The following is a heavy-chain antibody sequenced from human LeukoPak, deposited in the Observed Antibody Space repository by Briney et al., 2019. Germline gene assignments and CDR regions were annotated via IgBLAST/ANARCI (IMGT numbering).Heavy chain of an antibody. CDR3: ARDLDYYATDY. CDR1: GFSLSRYW. CDR2: IGKDGSGN. J-gene: IGHJ4*02. V-gene: IGHV3-7*01. D-gene: IGHD3/OR15-3a*01. Sequence: GGSLRLSCAASGFSLSRYWMSWVRQAPGQGLEWVANIGKDGSGNHYADSVKGRFTISRDNAKNSLYLQMNSLRADDTAAYYCARDLDYYATDYWGQGTLVTVSS.